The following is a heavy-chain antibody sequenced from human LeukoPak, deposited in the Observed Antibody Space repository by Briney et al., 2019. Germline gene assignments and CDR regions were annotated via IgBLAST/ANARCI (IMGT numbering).Heavy chain of an antibody. V-gene: IGHV1-18*01. CDR2: ISAYNGNT. Sequence: ASVKVSCKASGYTFTSYGISWVRQAPGQGLEWMGWISAYNGNTNYAQKLQGRVTMTTDTSTSTAYMELRSLRSDDTDVYYGAREGPYYDFWSGYYKLDYWGQGTLVTVSS. CDR3: AREGPYYDFWSGYYKLDY. J-gene: IGHJ4*02. D-gene: IGHD3-3*01. CDR1: GYTFTSYG.